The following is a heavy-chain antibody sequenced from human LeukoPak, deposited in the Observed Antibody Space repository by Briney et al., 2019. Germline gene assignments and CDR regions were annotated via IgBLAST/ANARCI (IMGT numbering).Heavy chain of an antibody. V-gene: IGHV4-59*08. Sequence: SETLSLTCTVSGGSTSSYYWSWIRQPPGKGLEWIGYIYYSGSTNYNPSLKSRVTISVDTSKNQFSLKLSSVTAADTAVYYCAGRTGTLDYWGQGTLVTVSS. CDR1: GGSTSSYY. CDR2: IYYSGST. D-gene: IGHD1-7*01. CDR3: AGRTGTLDY. J-gene: IGHJ4*02.